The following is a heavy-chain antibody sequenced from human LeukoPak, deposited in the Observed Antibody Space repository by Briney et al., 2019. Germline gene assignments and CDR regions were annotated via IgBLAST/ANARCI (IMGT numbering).Heavy chain of an antibody. D-gene: IGHD6-13*01. CDR3: ARGLRREQQLLRAFDY. V-gene: IGHV1-8*01. CDR2: MNPNSGNT. J-gene: IGHJ4*02. Sequence: ASVKVSCKASGYTFTNYDINWVRHANGRGLEWVGWMNPNSGNTGYAQKFQGRVAMTWNTSISTAYMDLSSLRSEDTALYYCARGLRREQQLLRAFDYWGQGTLVTVSS. CDR1: GYTFTNYD.